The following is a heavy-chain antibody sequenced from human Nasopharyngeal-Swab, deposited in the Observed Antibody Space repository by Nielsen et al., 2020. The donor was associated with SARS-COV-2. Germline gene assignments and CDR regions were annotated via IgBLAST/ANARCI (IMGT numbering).Heavy chain of an antibody. Sequence: ASVQVSCKASGYTFTSYAMHWVRQAPAQRLEWMGWINAGNGNTKYSQKFQGRVTITRDTSASTAYMELSSLRSEDTAVYYCARAVDYDYVWGSPVNWFDPWGQGTLVTVSS. CDR3: ARAVDYDYVWGSPVNWFDP. CDR1: GYTFTSYA. D-gene: IGHD3-16*01. V-gene: IGHV1-3*01. CDR2: INAGNGNT. J-gene: IGHJ5*02.